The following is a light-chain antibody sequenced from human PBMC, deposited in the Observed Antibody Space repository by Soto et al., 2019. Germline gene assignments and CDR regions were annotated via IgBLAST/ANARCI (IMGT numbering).Light chain of an antibody. CDR3: GTWDDSLVSEV. V-gene: IGLV1-51*01. CDR1: SKNIGDNH. Sequence: QSVLTQPPSVSAAPGQRVTVSCSGTSKNIGDNHVSWYQHVPGMAPKLVVYDNDRRPSELPGRFSGSKSGTSATLVITGLQTGDEADYYCGTWDDSLVSEVFGTGTKGTVL. CDR2: DND. J-gene: IGLJ1*01.